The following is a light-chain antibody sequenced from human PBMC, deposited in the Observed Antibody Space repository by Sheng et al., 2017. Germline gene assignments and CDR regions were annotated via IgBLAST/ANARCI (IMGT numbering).Light chain of an antibody. V-gene: IGKV1-5*01. CDR3: QQYGGSRT. Sequence: DIQMTQSPSTLSASVGDRVTITCRASQSISTWLAWYQQKPGRAPKLLLYGASKLESGVPSRFSGSGSGTDFTLTISRLEPEDFAVYYCQQYGGSRTFGQGTKVEI. CDR2: GAS. CDR1: QSISTW. J-gene: IGKJ1*01.